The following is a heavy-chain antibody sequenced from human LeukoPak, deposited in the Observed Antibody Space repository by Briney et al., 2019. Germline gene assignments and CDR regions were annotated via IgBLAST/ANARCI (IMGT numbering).Heavy chain of an antibody. Sequence: ASVKVSCKASGYTFTGYYMHWVRQAPGQGLEWMGWINPNSGSTNYAQKFQGRVTMTRDTSISTAYMELSRLRSDDTAVYYCAREHEVAARIFDYWGQGTLVTVSS. V-gene: IGHV1-2*02. CDR3: AREHEVAARIFDY. CDR2: INPNSGST. J-gene: IGHJ4*02. D-gene: IGHD6-6*01. CDR1: GYTFTGYY.